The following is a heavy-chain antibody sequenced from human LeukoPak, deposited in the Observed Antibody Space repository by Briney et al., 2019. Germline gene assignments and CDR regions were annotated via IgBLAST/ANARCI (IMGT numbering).Heavy chain of an antibody. D-gene: IGHD1-26*01. CDR1: GFTFSSYV. V-gene: IGHV3-30*18. Sequence: PGRSLRLSCAASGFTFSSYVMHWVRQAPGKGLEWVAVIAYDGSNKNYADSLKGRFTISRDNSKNTLYLQMNSLRAEDTAVYYCAKDRYSGTYLQTGPCAHWGQGTLVTVSS. CDR2: IAYDGSNK. J-gene: IGHJ4*02. CDR3: AKDRYSGTYLQTGPCAH.